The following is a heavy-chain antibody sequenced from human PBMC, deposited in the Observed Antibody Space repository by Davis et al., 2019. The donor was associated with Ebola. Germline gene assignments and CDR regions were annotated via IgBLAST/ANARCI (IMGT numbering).Heavy chain of an antibody. J-gene: IGHJ4*02. Sequence: PGGSLRLSCAASGFTVSSYYMSWVRQAPGKGLEWVSVIYSGGSTYYADSVKGRFTISRDNSKNTLYLQMNSLRAEDTAVYYCAREEYGDSGVDYWGQGTLVTVSS. CDR3: AREEYGDSGVDY. CDR2: IYSGGST. V-gene: IGHV3-53*01. D-gene: IGHD4-17*01. CDR1: GFTVSSYY.